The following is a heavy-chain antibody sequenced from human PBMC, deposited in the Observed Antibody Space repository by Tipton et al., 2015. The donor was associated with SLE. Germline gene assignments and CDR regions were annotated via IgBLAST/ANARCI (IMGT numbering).Heavy chain of an antibody. V-gene: IGHV3-23*03. J-gene: IGHJ6*02. CDR1: GFTFGSYG. Sequence: SLRLSCAASGFTFGSYGMTWVRQAPGKGLDCVSVIYSGGSTYYGDSVKGRLTISRDSSKRTLYLQMNSLRAEDTAIYYCARIAVYYSYAMDVWGQGTTVTVSS. D-gene: IGHD6-19*01. CDR3: ARIAVYYSYAMDV. CDR2: IYSGGST.